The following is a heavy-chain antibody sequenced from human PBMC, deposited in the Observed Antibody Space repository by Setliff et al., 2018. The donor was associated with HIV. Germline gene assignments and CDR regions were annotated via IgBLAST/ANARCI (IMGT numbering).Heavy chain of an antibody. J-gene: IGHJ1*01. CDR1: GYTFTTYY. D-gene: IGHD6-19*01. Sequence: ASVKVSCKASGYTFTTYYIHWLRQAPGQGLEWMGIINANGGGTSYAQKFQGRVTITRDTSTNTVYMEMSGLRSEDTAVFYCARVAVPGLAYFPHWGQGTLVTVSS. CDR3: ARVAVPGLAYFPH. V-gene: IGHV1-46*01. CDR2: INANGGGT.